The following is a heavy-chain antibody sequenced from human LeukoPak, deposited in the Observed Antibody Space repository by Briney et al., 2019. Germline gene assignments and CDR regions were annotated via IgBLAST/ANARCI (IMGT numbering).Heavy chain of an antibody. D-gene: IGHD2/OR15-2a*01. CDR3: AKVYFGNTTYSALGY. Sequence: PGRSLRLSCAASGFTFSNYGMHWVRQAPGKGLEWVAVIWHDGSNKYYADSVKGRFTISRDNSKNTLSLQMNSLRAEDTAVYYCAKVYFGNTTYSALGYWGQGTLVTVSS. CDR1: GFTFSNYG. CDR2: IWHDGSNK. J-gene: IGHJ4*02. V-gene: IGHV3-33*06.